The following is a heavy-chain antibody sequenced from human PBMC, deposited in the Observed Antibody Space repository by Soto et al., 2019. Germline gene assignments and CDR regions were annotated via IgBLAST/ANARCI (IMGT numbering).Heavy chain of an antibody. D-gene: IGHD2-21*01. CDR2: LYPGPGT. V-gene: IGHV3-66*04. CDR1: GLTVKANF. J-gene: IGHJ3*02. Sequence: EEQLVESGGGLVRPGGSLRLSCAVSGLTVKANFMNWIRKAPGKEPQWVAVLYPGPGTYYADSLKGRFTISRDDYTNTLFLQLINIRAEDTAVYYCARQCGGDCSNAFTMWGQGTMVTVSS. CDR3: ARQCGGDCSNAFTM.